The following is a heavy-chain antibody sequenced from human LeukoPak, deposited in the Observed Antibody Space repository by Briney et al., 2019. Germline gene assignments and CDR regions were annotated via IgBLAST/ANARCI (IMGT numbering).Heavy chain of an antibody. J-gene: IGHJ4*02. CDR3: ARDSRGYSYGGDYFDY. Sequence: SQTLSLTCTVSGGSISSGSYYWSWIRQPAGKGLEWIGRIYTSGSTNYNPSLKSRVTISVDTSKNQFSLKLGSVTAADTAVYYCARDSRGYSYGGDYFDYWGQGTLVTVSS. V-gene: IGHV4-61*02. CDR2: IYTSGST. D-gene: IGHD5-18*01. CDR1: GGSISSGSYY.